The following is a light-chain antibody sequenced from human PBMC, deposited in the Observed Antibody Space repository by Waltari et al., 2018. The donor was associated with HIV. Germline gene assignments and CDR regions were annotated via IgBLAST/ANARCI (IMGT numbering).Light chain of an antibody. CDR2: GAS. J-gene: IGKJ4*01. CDR1: QSISSSD. CDR3: QQYGNSPLT. Sequence: ELVLTQSPGTLSLSPGERATLSCRASQSISSSDLAWYQQKPGQAPRLLIYGASSGATGIPDRFSGSGSGTDFTLTISRLEPEDFAVYYCQQYGNSPLTFGGGTKVEIK. V-gene: IGKV3-20*01.